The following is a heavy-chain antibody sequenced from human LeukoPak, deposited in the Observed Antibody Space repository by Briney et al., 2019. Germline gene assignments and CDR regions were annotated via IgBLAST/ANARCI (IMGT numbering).Heavy chain of an antibody. V-gene: IGHV3-53*03. CDR2: IYHGGNT. CDR1: GFSVSNTY. CDR3: ARGTVTAPDY. J-gene: IGHJ4*02. D-gene: IGHD2-21*02. Sequence: GGSLTLSCAASGFSVSNTYMSWIRQPPGKGLEWVAIIYHGGNTYYAHSVKGRFTISIDTTRNTLYLQMNRLRPEDTAVYYCARGTVTAPDYWGQGTLVTVSS.